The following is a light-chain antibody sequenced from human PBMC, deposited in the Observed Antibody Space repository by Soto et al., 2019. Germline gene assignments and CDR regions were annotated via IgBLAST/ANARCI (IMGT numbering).Light chain of an antibody. V-gene: IGKV3-20*01. CDR2: GAS. Sequence: IVLTQSPGTLSLSPGERATLSCRASQSVSRSYLAWYQQKPGQAPRLLIYGASSRATGIPDRFSGSGSGTDFTLTISRLEPEDFAVYYCQQYGSSQWTFGQGTKVEIK. J-gene: IGKJ1*01. CDR3: QQYGSSQWT. CDR1: QSVSRSY.